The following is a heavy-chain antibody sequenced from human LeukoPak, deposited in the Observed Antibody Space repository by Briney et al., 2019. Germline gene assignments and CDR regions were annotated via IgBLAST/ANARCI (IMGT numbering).Heavy chain of an antibody. D-gene: IGHD6-25*01. CDR3: TKLVGSTSNFDY. Sequence: GGSLRLSCAASGFTFSSYGMHWVRQAPGKGLEWVAVISYDGSNKYYADSVKGRFTISRDNSKNTLYLQMNSLRAEDTAVYYCTKLVGSTSNFDYWGQGTLVTVSS. V-gene: IGHV3-30*18. J-gene: IGHJ4*02. CDR2: ISYDGSNK. CDR1: GFTFSSYG.